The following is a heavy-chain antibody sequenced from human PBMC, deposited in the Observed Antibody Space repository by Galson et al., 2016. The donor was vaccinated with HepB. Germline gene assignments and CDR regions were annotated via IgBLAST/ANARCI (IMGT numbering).Heavy chain of an antibody. J-gene: IGHJ4*02. CDR2: IYHSGST. V-gene: IGHV4-31*03. CDR1: GVSITSGGYY. CDR3: ARGGRKGLWGYYFDC. D-gene: IGHD4/OR15-4a*01. Sequence: TLSLTCTVSGVSITSGGYYWSWIRQHPGKGLEWIGYIYHSGSTYYNSSLKSRVSISVDTSKNKFSLKLNSLTAADTAVDFCARGGRKGLWGYYFDCWGQGTLVTVSS.